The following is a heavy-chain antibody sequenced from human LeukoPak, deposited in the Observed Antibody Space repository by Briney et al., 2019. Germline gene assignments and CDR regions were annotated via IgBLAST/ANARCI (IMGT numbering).Heavy chain of an antibody. CDR3: ARGSQALRGYSGYANWFDP. D-gene: IGHD5-12*01. CDR1: GYTFTSYG. CDR2: ISAYNGNT. V-gene: IGHV1-18*01. Sequence: ASVKVSCKASGYTFTSYGISWVRQAPGQGLEWMGWISAYNGNTNCAQKLQGRVTMTTDTSTSTAYMELRSLRSDDTAVYYCARGSQALRGYSGYANWFDPWGQGTLVTVSS. J-gene: IGHJ5*02.